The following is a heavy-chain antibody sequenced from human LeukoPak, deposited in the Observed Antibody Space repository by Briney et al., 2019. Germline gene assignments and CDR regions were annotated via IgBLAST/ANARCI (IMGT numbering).Heavy chain of an antibody. V-gene: IGHV4-39*07. CDR3: ARAREDCSGGSCYPNYYYYYYMDV. CDR1: GGSISSGSYY. J-gene: IGHJ6*03. CDR2: IYYSGIT. D-gene: IGHD2-15*01. Sequence: SETLSLTCTVSGGSISSGSYYWGWIRQPPGEGLEWIGNIYYSGITYYNPSLKSRVTISVDTSKNQFSLKLSSVTAADTAVYYCARAREDCSGGSCYPNYYYYYYMDVWGKGTTVTISS.